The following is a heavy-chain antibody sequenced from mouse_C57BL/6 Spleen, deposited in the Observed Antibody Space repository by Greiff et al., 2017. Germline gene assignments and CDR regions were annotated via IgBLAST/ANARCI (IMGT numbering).Heavy chain of an antibody. D-gene: IGHD2-1*01. J-gene: IGHJ2*01. Sequence: EVKLMESGEGLVKPGGSLKLSCAASGFTFSSYAMSWVRQTPEKRLEWVAYISSGGDYIYYADTVKGRFTISRDNARNTLYLQMSSLKSEDTAMYYCTRDRGGNSFDYWGQGTTLTVSS. CDR3: TRDRGGNSFDY. V-gene: IGHV5-9-1*02. CDR2: ISSGGDYI. CDR1: GFTFSSYA.